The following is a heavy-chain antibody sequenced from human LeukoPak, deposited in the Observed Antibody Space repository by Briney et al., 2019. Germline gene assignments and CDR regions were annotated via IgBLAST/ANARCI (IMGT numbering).Heavy chain of an antibody. CDR3: SGGYYNYMDV. V-gene: IGHV3-9*01. Sequence: GGSLRLSCAAAGFNFDDYAMHWVRQVPGKGLEWVSGITWSSDSMGYADSVKGRFTISRDNAKNSLYLQMNSLRAEDTALYYCSGGYYNYMDVWGKGTTVTISS. CDR1: GFNFDDYA. D-gene: IGHD4-23*01. J-gene: IGHJ6*03. CDR2: ITWSSDSM.